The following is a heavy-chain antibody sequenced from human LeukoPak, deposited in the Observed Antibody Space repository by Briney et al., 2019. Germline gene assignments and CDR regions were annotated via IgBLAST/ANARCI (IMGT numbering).Heavy chain of an antibody. CDR1: GFTFSSYS. D-gene: IGHD4-17*01. J-gene: IGHJ6*02. V-gene: IGHV3-21*01. Sequence: GGSLRLSCAASGFTFSSYSMNWVRQAPGKGLEWVSSINSSSSYIYYADSVKGRFTISRDNAKNSLYLQMNSLRAEDTAVYYCARGSTVTAYYYYGMDVWGQGTTVTVSS. CDR2: INSSSSYI. CDR3: ARGSTVTAYYYYGMDV.